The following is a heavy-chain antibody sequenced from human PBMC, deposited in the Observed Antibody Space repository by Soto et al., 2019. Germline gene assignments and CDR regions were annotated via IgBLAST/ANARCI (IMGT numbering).Heavy chain of an antibody. CDR3: AGPSSYYYGSGSYPFDP. J-gene: IGHJ5*02. D-gene: IGHD3-10*01. V-gene: IGHV4-34*01. CDR1: GGSFSGYY. Sequence: SETLSLTCAVYGGSFSGYYWSWIRQPPGKGLEWIGEINHSGSTNYNPSLKSRVTISVDTSKNQFSLKLSSVTAADTAVYYCAGPSSYYYGSGSYPFDPWGQGTLVTVSS. CDR2: INHSGST.